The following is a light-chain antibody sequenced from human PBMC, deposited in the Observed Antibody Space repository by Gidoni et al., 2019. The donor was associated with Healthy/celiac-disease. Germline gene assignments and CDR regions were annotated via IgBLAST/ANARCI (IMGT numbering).Light chain of an antibody. CDR3: QQRSNWPELT. CDR2: DGS. J-gene: IGKJ4*01. Sequence: ILLAHSPATLSLSPGASSTRSCRASQSVSSSLAWYQQKPGQPPTLLIYDGSNRAPGIPARCSGSGSGTDFTLTISSLEPEDFAVYYCQQRSNWPELTFGGGTKVEIK. V-gene: IGKV3-11*01. CDR1: QSVSSS.